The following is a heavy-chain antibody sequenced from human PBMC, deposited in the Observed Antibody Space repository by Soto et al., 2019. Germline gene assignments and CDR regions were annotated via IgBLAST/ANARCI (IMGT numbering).Heavy chain of an antibody. V-gene: IGHV4-59*08. CDR3: ARRYGGNLDY. Sequence: SETLSLTCTVSGGSISSYYWTWIRQPPGKGLEWIGYIYYRGSTNYNPSLKSRVTISVDTAKNQFSLKLSSVTAADTAVYYCARRYGGNLDYWGQGTLVTVSS. D-gene: IGHD1-26*01. J-gene: IGHJ4*02. CDR2: IYYRGST. CDR1: GGSISSYY.